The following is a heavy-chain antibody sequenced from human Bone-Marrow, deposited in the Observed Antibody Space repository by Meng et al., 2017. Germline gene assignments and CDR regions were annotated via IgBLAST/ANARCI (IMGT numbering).Heavy chain of an antibody. Sequence: QLQLPESGPGLVQPSETLSLTCTVSGGSISSRNYYLGWNRQHPGKGLEWIGSIYYSGSTYYNPSLKSRVTISVDTSKNKFSLKLSSVTAADTAVYYCARRPNWFDPWGQGTLVTVSS. J-gene: IGHJ5*02. CDR3: ARRPNWFDP. CDR2: IYYSGST. V-gene: IGHV4-39*01. CDR1: GGSISSRNYY.